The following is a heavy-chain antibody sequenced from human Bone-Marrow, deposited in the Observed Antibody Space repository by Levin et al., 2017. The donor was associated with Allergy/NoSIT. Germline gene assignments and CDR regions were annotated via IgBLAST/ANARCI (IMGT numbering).Heavy chain of an antibody. CDR3: ATDDISTTWHTAYYYGLDV. Sequence: ASVKVSCKVSAYSFTDLSMHWLRQAPGKGLEWMGGFDPELHETIYAPKFQGRVTMTEDASEDTAYMELSSLTSEDSAVYYCATDDISTTWHTAYYYGLDVWGQGTTVTVSS. J-gene: IGHJ6*02. V-gene: IGHV1-24*01. D-gene: IGHD2/OR15-2a*01. CDR1: AYSFTDLS. CDR2: FDPELHET.